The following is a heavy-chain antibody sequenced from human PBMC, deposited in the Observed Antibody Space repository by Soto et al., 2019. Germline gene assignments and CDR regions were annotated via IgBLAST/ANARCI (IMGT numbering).Heavy chain of an antibody. J-gene: IGHJ4*02. CDR2: IYHSGST. CDR3: ARTIAVAGTVLYYFDY. V-gene: IGHV4-4*02. Sequence: LSLTCAVSGGSISSSNWWSWVRQPPGKGLEWIGEIYHSGSTNYNPSLKSRVTISVDKSKNQFSLKLSSVTAADTAVYYCARTIAVAGTVLYYFDYWGQGTLVTVSS. CDR1: GGSISSSNW. D-gene: IGHD6-19*01.